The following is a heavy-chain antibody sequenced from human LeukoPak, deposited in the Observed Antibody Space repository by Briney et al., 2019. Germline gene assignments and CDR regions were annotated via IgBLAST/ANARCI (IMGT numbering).Heavy chain of an antibody. CDR3: AKLPGGYYDSSGYPFDY. J-gene: IGHJ4*02. CDR2: ISGSGGST. CDR1: GGSFSGYY. V-gene: IGHV3-23*01. Sequence: ETLSLTCAVYGGSFSGYYWSWIRQPPGKGLEWVSAISGSGGSTYYADSVKGRFTISRDNSKITLYLQMNSLRAEDTAVYYCAKLPGGYYDSSGYPFDYWGQGTLVTVSS. D-gene: IGHD3-22*01.